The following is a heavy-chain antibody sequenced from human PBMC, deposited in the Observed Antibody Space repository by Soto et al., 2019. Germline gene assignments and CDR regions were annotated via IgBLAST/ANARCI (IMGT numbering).Heavy chain of an antibody. CDR1: GGTFSSYA. J-gene: IGHJ6*02. Sequence: SVNVSCKASGGTFSSYAISWVRQAPGQGLEWMGGIIPIFGTANYAQKFQGRVTITADKSTSTAYMELSSLRSEATAVYYCARVGGFSGYFHSYYAMHVWGPGPSVTVS. V-gene: IGHV1-69*06. CDR2: IIPIFGTA. D-gene: IGHD3-22*01. CDR3: ARVGGFSGYFHSYYAMHV.